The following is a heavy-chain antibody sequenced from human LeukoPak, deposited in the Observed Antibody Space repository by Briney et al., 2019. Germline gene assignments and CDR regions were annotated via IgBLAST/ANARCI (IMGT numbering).Heavy chain of an antibody. V-gene: IGHV4-34*01. CDR1: GGSFSGYY. CDR3: ARGRPSVEYSSSSARFRYYYYMDV. D-gene: IGHD6-6*01. CDR2: INHSGST. Sequence: SETLSLTCAVYGGSFSGYYSSWIRQPPGEGLEWIGDINHSGSTNYKPPLKSRVTISLATSKNQLSLKLSSVTAADTAVYYCARGRPSVEYSSSSARFRYYYYMDVWGKGTTVTVSS. J-gene: IGHJ6*03.